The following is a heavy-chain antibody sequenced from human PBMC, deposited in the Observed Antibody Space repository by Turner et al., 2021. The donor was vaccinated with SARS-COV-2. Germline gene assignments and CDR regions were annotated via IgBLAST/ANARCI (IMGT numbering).Heavy chain of an antibody. CDR3: ARGGGYCLDY. Sequence: QVHLQESGPGLVRPSGTLSLMCTVSGGPFRGANWWNWVRQAPGKGLEWIGEIHHYGGTNYNPSLKIRVSISLDDSKRQFSLILNSATAADTAVYYYARGGGYCLDYWGQGMLVTVSS. D-gene: IGHD2-21*01. CDR2: IHHYGGT. V-gene: IGHV4-4*02. J-gene: IGHJ4*02. CDR1: GGPFRGANW.